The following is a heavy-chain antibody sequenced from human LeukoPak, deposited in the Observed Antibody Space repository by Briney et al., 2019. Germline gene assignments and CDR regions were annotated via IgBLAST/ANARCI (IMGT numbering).Heavy chain of an antibody. CDR1: GLTLGNYW. D-gene: IGHD4/OR15-4a*01. Sequence: GGSLRLSCAASGLTLGNYWMSWVRQAPGKGLEWVANINLDGGDKSYVGSVKGRFTISRDNAKNSLYLQMNSLGAEDTAVYYCARDYDYSLDYWGQEPWSPSPQ. CDR2: INLDGGDK. V-gene: IGHV3-7*01. CDR3: ARDYDYSLDY. J-gene: IGHJ4*01.